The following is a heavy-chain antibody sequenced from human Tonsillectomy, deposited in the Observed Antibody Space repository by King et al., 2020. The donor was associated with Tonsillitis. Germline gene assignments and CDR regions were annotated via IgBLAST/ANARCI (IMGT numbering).Heavy chain of an antibody. CDR3: ARDPLVGATFGFDP. Sequence: VQLVQSGAEVKKPGASVKVSCKASGYTFTTYYMHWLRQAPGQGLEWMGIFNPSGGSANYAQKFQGSVTMTRDTSTSTVYMELSSLRSEDTAVYYCARDPLVGATFGFDPWGQGTLVTVSS. CDR1: GYTFTTYY. J-gene: IGHJ5*02. CDR2: FNPSGGSA. D-gene: IGHD1-26*01. V-gene: IGHV1-46*01.